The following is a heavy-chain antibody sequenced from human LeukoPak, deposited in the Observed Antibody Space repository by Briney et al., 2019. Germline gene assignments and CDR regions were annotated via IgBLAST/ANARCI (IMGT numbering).Heavy chain of an antibody. CDR1: GYSISSGYY. CDR2: IYHSGST. J-gene: IGHJ5*02. D-gene: IGHD2-15*01. V-gene: IGHV4-38-2*02. CDR3: AKNGTPGRVLLAATRYNWFDP. Sequence: SETLSLTCTVSGYSISSGYYWGWIRQPPRKGLEWIGSIYHSGSTYYNPSLKSRVIISVDTSKNQFSLKLSSVTAADTAVYYCAKNGTPGRVLLAATRYNWFDPWGQGTLVTVSS.